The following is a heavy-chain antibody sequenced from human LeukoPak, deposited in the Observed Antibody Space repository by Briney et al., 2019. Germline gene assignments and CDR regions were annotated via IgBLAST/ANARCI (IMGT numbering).Heavy chain of an antibody. D-gene: IGHD3-22*01. Sequence: GESLKISCKGSGYTFMSYWIGWVRQMPGKGLEWMGIVYGGDSDTRYSPSFRGQVTISADKSLSTAYLQWNSLKASDTAIYYCARLLPGDYYHSRGYPTDPFEIWGHGTMITVSP. CDR2: VYGGDSDT. CDR1: GYTFMSYW. J-gene: IGHJ3*02. V-gene: IGHV5-51*01. CDR3: ARLLPGDYYHSRGYPTDPFEI.